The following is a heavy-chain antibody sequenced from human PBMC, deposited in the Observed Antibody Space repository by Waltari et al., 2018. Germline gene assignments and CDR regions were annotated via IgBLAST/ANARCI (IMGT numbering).Heavy chain of an antibody. Sequence: QVXLVXSGGGLVEPXGSLRLSCAXXXLAFSDYXXSWIRQGXXKGXXXVXXXGGXXXXXXXXXSVKXRFTISRXXXKXXXYLQMXXXXAXXTAXXXXXRDSSXXGXGXXWYWGQGTLVTVSS. CDR1: XLAFSDYX. J-gene: IGHJ4*02. V-gene: IGHV3-11*04. D-gene: IGHD3-10*01. CDR2: XGGXXXXX. CDR3: XRDSSXXGXGXXWY.